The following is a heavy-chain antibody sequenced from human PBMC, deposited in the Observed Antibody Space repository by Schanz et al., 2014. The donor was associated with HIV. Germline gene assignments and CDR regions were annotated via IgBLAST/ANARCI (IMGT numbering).Heavy chain of an antibody. V-gene: IGHV1-2*02. CDR2: IDPNSGG. CDR1: GYTFIDYF. Sequence: QVQLVQSGAEGRKPGASVKVSCKASGYTFIDYFIHWVRQAPGQGLEWMGWIDPNSGGFARKFNDRVTLTRDTSINTAYMELSRLRSDDTAVYYCASDLSVYSSSSSVWGQGTTVTVSS. D-gene: IGHD6-13*01. CDR3: ASDLSVYSSSSSV. J-gene: IGHJ6*02.